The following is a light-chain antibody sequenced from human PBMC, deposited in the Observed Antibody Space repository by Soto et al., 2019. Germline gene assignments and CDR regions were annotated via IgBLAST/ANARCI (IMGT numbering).Light chain of an antibody. CDR2: AAS. CDR3: LQYINHSRT. V-gene: IGKV1-5*03. J-gene: IGKJ1*01. CDR1: QSINIW. Sequence: DLEMTQSPSTLSASVGDRVTITCRASQSINIWLAWYQQKPGKAPKLLIYAASTLQTGVPSRFSGSGSGEEFTLSISTLQPDDSATYFCLQYINHSRTFGQGTRVEVK.